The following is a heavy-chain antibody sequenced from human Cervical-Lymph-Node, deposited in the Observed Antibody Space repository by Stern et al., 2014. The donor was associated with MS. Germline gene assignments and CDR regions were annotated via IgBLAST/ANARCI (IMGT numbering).Heavy chain of an antibody. CDR3: ASAGDLAYCGGDCYGEYFQH. Sequence: QVQLVQSGAEVKKPGASVKVSCKASGYTFTSYGISWVRQAPGQGLEWMGWISAYTGNTNYAQKLQGRVTMTTDTSTSTAYMELRSLRSDDTAVYYCASAGDLAYCGGDCYGEYFQHWGQGTLVTVSS. CDR1: GYTFTSYG. J-gene: IGHJ1*01. V-gene: IGHV1-18*04. CDR2: ISAYTGNT. D-gene: IGHD2-21*02.